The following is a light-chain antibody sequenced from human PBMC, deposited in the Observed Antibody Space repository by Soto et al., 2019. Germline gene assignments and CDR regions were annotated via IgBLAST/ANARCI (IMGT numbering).Light chain of an antibody. CDR1: QNVSSN. V-gene: IGKV3-11*01. J-gene: IGKJ3*01. CDR3: QQRSNWQFT. Sequence: EIVLTQSPATLSLSPRERATLSCRASQNVSSNLAWYQRTPGQAPRLLIYDASNRATGIPARFSGSGSGTDFTLTISSLEPEDFAVYYCQQRSNWQFTFGPGTKVDIK. CDR2: DAS.